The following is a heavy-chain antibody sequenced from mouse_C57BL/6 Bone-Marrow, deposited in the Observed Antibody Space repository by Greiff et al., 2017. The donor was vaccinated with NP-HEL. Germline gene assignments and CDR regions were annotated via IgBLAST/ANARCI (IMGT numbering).Heavy chain of an antibody. CDR2: ISSGSSTI. J-gene: IGHJ3*01. CDR1: GFTFSDYG. V-gene: IGHV5-17*01. D-gene: IGHD2-2*01. Sequence: EVQRVESGGGLVKPGGSLKLSCAASGFTFSDYGMHWVRQAPEKGLEWVAYISSGSSTIYYADTVKGRFTISRDNAKNTLFLQMTSLRSEDTAMYYCARGGYPAWVAYWGQGTLVTVSA. CDR3: ARGGYPAWVAY.